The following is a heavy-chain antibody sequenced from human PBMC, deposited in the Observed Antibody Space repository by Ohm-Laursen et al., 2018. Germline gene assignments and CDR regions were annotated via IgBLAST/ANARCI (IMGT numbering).Heavy chain of an antibody. D-gene: IGHD4-17*01. CDR2: IQSSGST. J-gene: IGHJ4*02. CDR1: GASIRSYY. Sequence: SDTLSLTCTVSGASIRSYYWSWIRQPAGKGLEWIGRIQSSGSTNYNPSLKSRLTMSVDTSKNQFSLKLRSVTAADTAVYYCARDSGDGFFAFWGQGTLVTVSS. CDR3: ARDSGDGFFAF. V-gene: IGHV4-4*07.